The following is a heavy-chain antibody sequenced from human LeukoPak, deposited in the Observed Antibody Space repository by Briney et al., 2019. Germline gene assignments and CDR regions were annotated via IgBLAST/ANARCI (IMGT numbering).Heavy chain of an antibody. CDR3: ARLVYPNPPTVVSGYYFDY. Sequence: PSETLSLTCTVSGVSITSYYWSWMRQPPGKGLEWIGYIYYSGSTNYNPSLKSRVTISVDMSKNQFSLKLSSVTAADTAVYYCARLVYPNPPTVVSGYYFDYWGQGTLVTVSS. J-gene: IGHJ4*02. V-gene: IGHV4-59*08. D-gene: IGHD4-23*01. CDR2: IYYSGST. CDR1: GVSITSYY.